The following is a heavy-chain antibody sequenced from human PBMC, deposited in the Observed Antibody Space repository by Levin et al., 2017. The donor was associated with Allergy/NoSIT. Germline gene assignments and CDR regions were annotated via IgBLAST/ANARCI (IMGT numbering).Heavy chain of an antibody. J-gene: IGHJ4*02. CDR3: ARGRITGSILVEDFDC. CDR1: GFIVNNYD. D-gene: IGHD1-7*01. Sequence: GESLKISCAASGFIVNNYDMHWVRQGAGKGLEWVSAISSAGGTYYTGSVKGRFTISRENAKNSLYLQMNNLRAGDTALYYCARGRITGSILVEDFDCWGQGTLVTVSS. CDR2: ISSAGGT. V-gene: IGHV3-13*01.